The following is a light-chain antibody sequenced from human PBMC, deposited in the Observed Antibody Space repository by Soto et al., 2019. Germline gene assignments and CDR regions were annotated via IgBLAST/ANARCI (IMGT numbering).Light chain of an antibody. CDR3: SSYTYSSTEV. CDR1: SSDIGRYNY. V-gene: IGLV2-14*03. J-gene: IGLJ1*01. CDR2: DVT. Sequence: QSVLTQPASVSGSPGQSITISCTGTSSDIGRYNYVSWYQQHPGKAPKLMIYDVTDRPSGVSDRFSGSKSGNTASLTISGLQAEDEADYYCSSYTYSSTEVFGTGTKLTVL.